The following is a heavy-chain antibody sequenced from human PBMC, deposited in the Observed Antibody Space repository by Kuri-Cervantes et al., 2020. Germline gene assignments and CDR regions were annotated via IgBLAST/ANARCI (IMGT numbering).Heavy chain of an antibody. CDR1: GFSLSTSGVG. Sequence: SGPTLVKPTQTLTLTCTFSGFSLSTSGVGVGWIRQPPGKALEWLALIYWDDDKRYSPSLKGRLTITKDTSKNQVVLTMTNMDPVDAATYYCAHRQVAGPLDKWGQETLVTVSS. CDR2: IYWDDDK. V-gene: IGHV2-5*02. D-gene: IGHD2-15*01. CDR3: AHRQVAGPLDK. J-gene: IGHJ4*01.